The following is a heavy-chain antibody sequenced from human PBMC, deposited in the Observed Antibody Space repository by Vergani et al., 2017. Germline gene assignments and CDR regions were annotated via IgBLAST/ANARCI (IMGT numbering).Heavy chain of an antibody. CDR2: ISRSGSTI. V-gene: IGHV3-11*04. J-gene: IGHJ6*02. CDR1: GCTFSDYY. D-gene: IGHD2-21*02. CDR3: ARDQCGGDCYPYYNYGVDV. Sequence: QVQLVESGGGLVKPGGSLRLSCGASGCTFSDYYMSWIRQAPGKGLEWVSYISRSGSTIYYADSVKGRFTISRDNAKKSLYLQMNSLRAEDTAVYYCARDQCGGDCYPYYNYGVDVWGQGTTVTVSS.